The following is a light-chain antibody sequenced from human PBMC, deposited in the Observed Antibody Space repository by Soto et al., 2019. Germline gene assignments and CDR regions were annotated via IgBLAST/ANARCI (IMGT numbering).Light chain of an antibody. Sequence: EVVMTHYPATLSGSPGERATLSCRASQTGSRNLAWSQQSPCQVSGHLMYDIVTRAAGVPARFSGSGSETEFTLPSRSLQSEDFAVYICQQYNIWPSVGQGTRMEIK. J-gene: IGKJ5*01. CDR2: DIV. CDR1: QTGSRN. V-gene: IGKV3-15*01. CDR3: QQYNIWPS.